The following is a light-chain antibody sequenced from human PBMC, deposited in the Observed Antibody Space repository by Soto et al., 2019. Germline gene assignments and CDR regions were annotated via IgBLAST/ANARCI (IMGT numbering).Light chain of an antibody. CDR2: GAS. J-gene: IGKJ1*01. Sequence: EIVLTQSPGTLSLSPGERATISCRASQSVSSGYLAWYQQKPGQAPRLLIFGASSRATGIPDRFSGSGSGTDFTLTISRLEPEDFAVYYCQQYGSSQTFGQGTKVEIK. CDR1: QSVSSGY. CDR3: QQYGSSQT. V-gene: IGKV3-20*01.